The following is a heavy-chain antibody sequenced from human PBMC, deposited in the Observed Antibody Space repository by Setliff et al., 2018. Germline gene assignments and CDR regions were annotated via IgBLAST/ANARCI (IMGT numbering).Heavy chain of an antibody. V-gene: IGHV1-3*01. CDR2: FNVGHGYT. Sequence: CKASGYTFTTHGLHWVRQAPGQRLEWMGWFNVGHGYTKYSQKFQGRVTMTSDTSASTAYMELNSLRSEDTALYYCARGGGVNDDNSGFYRSFDYWGQGTPVTVSS. CDR3: ARGGGVNDDNSGFYRSFDY. D-gene: IGHD3-22*01. J-gene: IGHJ4*02. CDR1: GYTFTTHG.